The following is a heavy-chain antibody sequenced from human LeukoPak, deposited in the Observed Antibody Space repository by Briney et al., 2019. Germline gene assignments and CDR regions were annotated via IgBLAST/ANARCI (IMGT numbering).Heavy chain of an antibody. CDR3: ARSPAIAAPYIYFDY. V-gene: IGHV4-34*01. CDR2: INHRGST. CDR1: GGSLSGYY. J-gene: IGHJ4*02. Sequence: SETLSLTCAVYGGSLSGYYWSWIRQPPGKGLEWIGEINHRGSTNYNPSLKSRVTISVDTSRNQFSLKLSSVTAADTAVYYCARSPAIAAPYIYFDYWGQGTLVTVSS. D-gene: IGHD6-6*01.